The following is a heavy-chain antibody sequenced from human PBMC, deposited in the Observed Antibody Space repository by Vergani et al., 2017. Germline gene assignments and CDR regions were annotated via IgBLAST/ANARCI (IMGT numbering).Heavy chain of an antibody. V-gene: IGHV1-8*01. J-gene: IGHJ4*02. CDR3: ARDTDYGGNSGNY. Sequence: QVQLVQSGAEVKKPGASVKVSCRASGYSFSSYDISWVRQATGQGLEWMGWMNPNSGTTGYAQKFQGRVTMTRNTSINTAYMELSRLSFEDAAVYYCARDTDYGGNSGNYWGQGTLVTVSS. CDR2: MNPNSGTT. D-gene: IGHD4-23*01. CDR1: GYSFSSYD.